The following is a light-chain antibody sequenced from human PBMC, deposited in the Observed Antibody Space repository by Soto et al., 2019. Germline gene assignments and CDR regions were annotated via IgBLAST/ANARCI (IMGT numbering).Light chain of an antibody. J-gene: IGLJ1*01. Sequence: QSALTQPASVSGSPGQSITISCTGTSSDVGGYNYVSWYQQHPGKAPKLRIYDVSSLPSGVSNRFSGAKSGNTAYLTISGLQTEDEADYYGSAYTSSSTPYVFGTGTKLTVL. CDR2: DVS. V-gene: IGLV2-14*01. CDR3: SAYTSSSTPYV. CDR1: SSDVGGYNY.